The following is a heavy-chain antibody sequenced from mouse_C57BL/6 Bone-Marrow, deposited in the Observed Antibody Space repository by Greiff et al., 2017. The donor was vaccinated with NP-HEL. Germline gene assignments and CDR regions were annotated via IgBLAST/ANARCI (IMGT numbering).Heavy chain of an antibody. J-gene: IGHJ3*01. CDR2: ISSGGDYI. Sequence: EVKLVESGEGLVKPGGSLKLSCAASGFTFSSYAMSWVRQTPETRLEWVAYISSGGDYIYYADTVKGRFTISRDNARNTLYLQMSSLKSEDTAMYYCTRDCGNGFAYWGQGTLVTVSA. CDR3: TRDCGNGFAY. CDR1: GFTFSSYA. V-gene: IGHV5-9-1*02. D-gene: IGHD2-1*01.